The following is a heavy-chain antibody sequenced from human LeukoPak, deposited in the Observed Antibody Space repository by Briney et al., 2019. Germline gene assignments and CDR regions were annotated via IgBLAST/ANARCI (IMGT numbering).Heavy chain of an antibody. V-gene: IGHV1-8*03. CDR3: ARDGPYSNYYFDY. J-gene: IGHJ4*02. D-gene: IGHD4-11*01. CDR2: MNPNSGNT. Sequence: GASVKVSCKASGYTFTSYDINWVRQATGQGLEWMGWMNPNSGNTGYAQKFQGRVTITRNTSISTAYMELSSLRSEDTAVYYCARDGPYSNYYFDYWGQGTLVTVSS. CDR1: GYTFTSYD.